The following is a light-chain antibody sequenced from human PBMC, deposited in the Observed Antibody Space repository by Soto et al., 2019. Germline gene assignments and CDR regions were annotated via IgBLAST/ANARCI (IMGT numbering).Light chain of an antibody. CDR2: DTS. J-gene: IGKJ1*01. CDR1: QSLTSNF. Sequence: PGERATLSCTASQSLTSNFLAWYQQKPAQAPRLLIYDTSSRATGIPDRFSGSGSGTDFTLTISRLEPEDFAVYHCQQHDSSPRTFGQGTKVDIK. CDR3: QQHDSSPRT. V-gene: IGKV3-20*01.